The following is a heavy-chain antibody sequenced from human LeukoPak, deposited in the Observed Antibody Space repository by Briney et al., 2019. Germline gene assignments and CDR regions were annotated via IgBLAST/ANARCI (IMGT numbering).Heavy chain of an antibody. V-gene: IGHV4-39*01. CDR3: ARRGELRDY. D-gene: IGHD2-21*01. CDR2: IYYSGST. J-gene: IGHJ4*02. CDR1: GGSISSSSYY. Sequence: SETLSLTCTVSGGSISSSSYYWGWIRQPPGKGLEWIGSIYYSGSTYYNPSLKSRVTISVDTSKNQFSLKLSSVTAADTAVYYCARRGELRDYWGQGTLVTVSS.